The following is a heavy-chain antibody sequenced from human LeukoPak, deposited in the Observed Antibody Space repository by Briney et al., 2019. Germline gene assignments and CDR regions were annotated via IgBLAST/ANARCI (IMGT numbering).Heavy chain of an antibody. V-gene: IGHV4-59*08. CDR1: GGSISSYY. Sequence: SETLSLTCTVSGGSISSYYWSWIRQPPGKGLEWIGYIYYSGSTNYNPSLKSRVTISVDTSKYQFSLKLSSVTAADTAVYYCARYYDSSGYYRPAFDIWGQGTMVTVSS. CDR3: ARYYDSSGYYRPAFDI. J-gene: IGHJ3*02. D-gene: IGHD3-22*01. CDR2: IYYSGST.